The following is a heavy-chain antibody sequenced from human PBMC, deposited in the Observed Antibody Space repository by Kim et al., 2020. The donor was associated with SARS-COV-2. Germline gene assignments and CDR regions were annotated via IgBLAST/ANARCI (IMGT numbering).Heavy chain of an antibody. D-gene: IGHD6-6*01. Sequence: KGRFTISRDNSKNTLYLKMNSRRAEDTAVYYCANFEIAAHKNYYYYGMDVWGQGTTVTVSS. V-gene: IGHV3-23*01. J-gene: IGHJ6*02. CDR3: ANFEIAAHKNYYYYGMDV.